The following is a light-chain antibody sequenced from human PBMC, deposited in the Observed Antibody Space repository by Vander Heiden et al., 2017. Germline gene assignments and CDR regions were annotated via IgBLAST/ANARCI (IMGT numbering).Light chain of an antibody. CDR1: SSNIGAGYD. CDR3: QSYDSSLNGWV. V-gene: IGLV1-40*01. J-gene: IGLJ3*02. Sequence: QSTLTQPPPVSGAPGQRVTISCPGTSSNIGAGYDVHWYHQLPGTAPKLLIYGISNRPSGVPDRFSGSKSGTSASLAIIGLQAEDEADYYCQSYDSSLNGWVFGGGTKLTVL. CDR2: GIS.